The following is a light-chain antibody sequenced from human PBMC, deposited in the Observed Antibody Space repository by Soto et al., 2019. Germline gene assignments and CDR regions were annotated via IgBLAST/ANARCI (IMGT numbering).Light chain of an antibody. Sequence: EIFFTQSPATLSLSPGERATLSCSASQSVSSYLAWFQQKPGQAPRLLIYDASNRATGIPARFSGSGYGKDFTLTISRLEHEDFAVYYCQKRSNWQKWQLGQGKKV. CDR1: QSVSSY. CDR2: DAS. CDR3: QKRSNWQKWQ. V-gene: IGKV3-11*01. J-gene: IGKJ1*01.